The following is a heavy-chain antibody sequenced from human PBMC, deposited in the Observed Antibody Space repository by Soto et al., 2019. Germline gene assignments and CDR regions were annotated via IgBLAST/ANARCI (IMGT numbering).Heavy chain of an antibody. CDR2: INPDNGNT. Sequence: QVQLVQSGAEVKKPGASVKISCKASGYTFTRYTMNWVRQAPGQRLEWMGWINPDNGNTKSSQKFQDRVIITTDTSASTAYMDPSSLRSEDTAVYYFARGIATGQLDPWGQGTLVTVSS. CDR3: ARGIATGQLDP. V-gene: IGHV1-3*01. J-gene: IGHJ5*02. CDR1: GYTFTRYT. D-gene: IGHD2-15*01.